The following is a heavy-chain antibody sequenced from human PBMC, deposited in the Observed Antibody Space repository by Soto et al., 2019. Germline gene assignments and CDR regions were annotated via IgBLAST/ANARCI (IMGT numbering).Heavy chain of an antibody. CDR3: ARQNSGTYAFDF. Sequence: GVSLRLSCAASVFTFSSYWMSWVRQAPGKGLEWVANIKQDGSEKYYVDSVKGRFTISRDNAKNSLYLQMNSLRAEDTAVYFCARQNSGTYAFDFWGQGTLVTVSS. J-gene: IGHJ4*02. CDR1: VFTFSSYW. D-gene: IGHD1-26*01. CDR2: IKQDGSEK. V-gene: IGHV3-7*01.